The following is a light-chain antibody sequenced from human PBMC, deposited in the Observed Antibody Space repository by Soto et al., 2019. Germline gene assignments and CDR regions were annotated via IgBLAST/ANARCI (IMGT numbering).Light chain of an antibody. CDR1: QSLAGNY. CDR2: GAS. J-gene: IGKJ3*01. Sequence: EIVLTQSPGTLSLSPGERTTLSCRASQSLAGNYLAWYQQKPGQAPRLLISGASSRATGIPDRFSGSGSGTDFTLTITRLEPEDFAVYYCQQYVTSPTFGPGTKVHIK. CDR3: QQYVTSPT. V-gene: IGKV3-20*01.